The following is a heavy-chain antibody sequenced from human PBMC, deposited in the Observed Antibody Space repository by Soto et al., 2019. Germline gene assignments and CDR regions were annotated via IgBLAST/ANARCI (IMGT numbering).Heavy chain of an antibody. V-gene: IGHV3-11*06. Sequence: PGGSLRLSCAASGFTFSDYYMSWIRQAPGKGLEWVSYISSSSSYTNYADSVKGRFTISRDNAKNSLYLKMNSLRAEDTAVYYCASLRGYYYDSSGYYYPSYFHYWGQGTLVTVSS. CDR2: ISSSSSYT. CDR3: ASLRGYYYDSSGYYYPSYFHY. CDR1: GFTFSDYY. J-gene: IGHJ4*02. D-gene: IGHD3-22*01.